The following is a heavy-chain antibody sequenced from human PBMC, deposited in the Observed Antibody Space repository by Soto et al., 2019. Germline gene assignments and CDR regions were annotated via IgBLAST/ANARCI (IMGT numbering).Heavy chain of an antibody. Sequence: ASVKVSCKASGDTFSTYTITWVRQAPGQGLEWMGGIIPRSGTSNYAQKFQGRVTITADESTSTAYMELSSLRSEDTAVYYCAREFQPIVGVPGPFDYWGQGTLVTVSS. J-gene: IGHJ4*02. CDR3: AREFQPIVGVPGPFDY. CDR2: IIPRSGTS. V-gene: IGHV1-69*13. CDR1: GDTFSTYT. D-gene: IGHD1-26*01.